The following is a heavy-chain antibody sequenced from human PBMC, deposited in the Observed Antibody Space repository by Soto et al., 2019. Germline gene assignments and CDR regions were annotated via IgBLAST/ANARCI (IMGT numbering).Heavy chain of an antibody. CDR1: GYIFVNYG. CDR3: AMVDNFVTPTPPDV. V-gene: IGHV1-18*01. D-gene: IGHD3-9*01. Sequence: QVQLVQSGDEVRKPGSSVKVSCKASGYIFVNYGIAWVRQAPGQGLEWMGWISPYSGNTNYASKVQGRLTMTTDTSTSTASMDLASLTSAPTAVYYSAMVDNFVTPTPPDVWAQATTFTVSS. J-gene: IGHJ6*02. CDR2: ISPYSGNT.